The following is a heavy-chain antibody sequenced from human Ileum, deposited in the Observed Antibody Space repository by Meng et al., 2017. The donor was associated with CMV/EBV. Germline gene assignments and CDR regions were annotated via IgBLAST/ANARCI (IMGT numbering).Heavy chain of an antibody. CDR1: GFTFSTYG. J-gene: IGHJ6*02. CDR2: IRYDGSNK. Sequence: GESLKISCAASGFTFSTYGMHWVRQAPGKGLEWVAFIRYDGSNKYYADSVKGRFTISRDNSKNTLYLQMNSLRAEDTAVYYCATRGGMDVWGQGTTVTSP. CDR3: ATRGGMDV. V-gene: IGHV3-30*02. D-gene: IGHD1-26*01.